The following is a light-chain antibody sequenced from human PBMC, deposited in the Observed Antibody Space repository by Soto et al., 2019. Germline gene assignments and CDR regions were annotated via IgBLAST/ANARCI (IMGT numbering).Light chain of an antibody. CDR3: QQYNSYPWT. V-gene: IGKV1-5*03. J-gene: IGKJ1*01. CDR1: QSINSW. Sequence: DIQMTQSPSTLSASVGDRVTITCRASQSINSWLAWYQQKPGKAPKLLIYKASTLNNGVPSRFSGSGSGTELTLSISSLQTDDFASYYCQQYNSYPWTFGQGTKVEIK. CDR2: KAS.